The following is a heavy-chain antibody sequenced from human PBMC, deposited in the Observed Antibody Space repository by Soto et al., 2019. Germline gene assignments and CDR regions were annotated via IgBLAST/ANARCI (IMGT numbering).Heavy chain of an antibody. V-gene: IGHV5-51*01. CDR3: GRSSAATYYYYGMDV. Sequence: GESLKISCKGSGYSFTSYWIGWVRQMPGKDLEWMGNIYPGDSDTRYSPSFQGQVTISAAKSTSTAYLQCSSLKASDTAIYYCGRSSAATYYYYGMDVWGQGTTGTVAS. D-gene: IGHD6-19*01. J-gene: IGHJ6*02. CDR1: GYSFTSYW. CDR2: IYPGDSDT.